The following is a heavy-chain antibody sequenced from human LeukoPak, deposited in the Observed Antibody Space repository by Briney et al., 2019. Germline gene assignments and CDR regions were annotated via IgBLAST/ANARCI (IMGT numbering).Heavy chain of an antibody. CDR3: VKGGPTTNISVAGAFDY. CDR1: GFIFSNYA. V-gene: IGHV3-64D*09. D-gene: IGHD6-19*01. J-gene: IGHJ4*02. Sequence: GGSLRLSCSASGFIFSNYAMHWVRQAPGQGLEYVSAISTQGATIYYADSVKGGFTISRDNSKNTLYLQMSSLRAGDTAVYYCVKGGPTTNISVAGAFDYWPQGTVVSV. CDR2: ISTQGATI.